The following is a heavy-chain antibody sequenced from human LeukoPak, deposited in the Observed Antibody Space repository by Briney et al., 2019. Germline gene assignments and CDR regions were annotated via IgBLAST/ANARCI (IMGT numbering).Heavy chain of an antibody. V-gene: IGHV3-48*03. CDR3: ASLTLEWLLSDY. Sequence: QPGGSLRLSCAASGFTFSSYEMNCVRQAPGKGLEWVSYISSSGSTIYYADSVKGRFTISRDNAKNSLYLQMNSLRAEDTAIYYCASLTLEWLLSDYWGQGTLVTVSS. D-gene: IGHD3-3*01. J-gene: IGHJ4*02. CDR2: ISSSGSTI. CDR1: GFTFSSYE.